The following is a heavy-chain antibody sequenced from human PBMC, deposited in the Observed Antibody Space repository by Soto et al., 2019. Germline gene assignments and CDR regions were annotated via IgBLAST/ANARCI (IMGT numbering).Heavy chain of an antibody. V-gene: IGHV3-30*18. D-gene: IGHD6-13*01. CDR3: AKDAHLTSSSWLAEYFQH. Sequence: QVQLVESGGGVVQPGRSLRLSCAASGFTFSSYGMHWVRQAPGKGLEWVAVISYDGSNKYYADSVKGRFTISRDNSKNTRYLQMNSLRAEDTAVYSCAKDAHLTSSSWLAEYFQHWGQGTLVTVSP. CDR2: ISYDGSNK. CDR1: GFTFSSYG. J-gene: IGHJ1*01.